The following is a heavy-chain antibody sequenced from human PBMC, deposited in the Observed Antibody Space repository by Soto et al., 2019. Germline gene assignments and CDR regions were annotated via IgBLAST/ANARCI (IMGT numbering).Heavy chain of an antibody. CDR2: IFYNGKT. J-gene: IGHJ4*02. CDR3: ARVGSSGWSPDY. D-gene: IGHD6-19*01. Sequence: PSETLSLTCTVTGGSVFSSSSYWAWIRQSPGKGLEWIGQIFYNGKTYYSPSLGSRVTMSVDSSNNLFSLSLRSVTAADTALYYCARVGSSGWSPDYWGRGTLVTVSS. CDR1: GGSVFSSSSY. V-gene: IGHV4-39*07.